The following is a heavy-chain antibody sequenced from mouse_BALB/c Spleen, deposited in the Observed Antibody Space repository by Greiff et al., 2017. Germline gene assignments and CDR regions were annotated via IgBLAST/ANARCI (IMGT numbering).Heavy chain of an antibody. CDR3: ARDGYPDY. CDR1: GFTFTDYY. J-gene: IGHJ2*01. D-gene: IGHD2-2*01. Sequence: EVKLVESGGGLVQPGGSLRLSCATSGFTFTDYYMSWVRQPPGKALEWLGFIRNKANGYTTEYSASVKGRFTISRDNSQSILYLQMNTLRAEDSATYSCARDGYPDYWGQGTTLTVSS. CDR2: IRNKANGYTT. V-gene: IGHV7-3*02.